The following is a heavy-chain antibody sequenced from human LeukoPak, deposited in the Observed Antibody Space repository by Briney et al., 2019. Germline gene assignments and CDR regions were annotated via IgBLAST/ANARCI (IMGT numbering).Heavy chain of an antibody. V-gene: IGHV5-51*01. Sequence: GESLKISCKGSGYSFPTYWIAWVRQMPGKGLEWMGIIYPDESNIRYSPSFQGQVTISADKSISTAYLQWSSLKASDTAMYYCARPPSRGYSSSFEYWGQGTLVSVSS. J-gene: IGHJ4*02. D-gene: IGHD2-2*03. CDR3: ARPPSRGYSSSFEY. CDR1: GYSFPTYW. CDR2: IYPDESNI.